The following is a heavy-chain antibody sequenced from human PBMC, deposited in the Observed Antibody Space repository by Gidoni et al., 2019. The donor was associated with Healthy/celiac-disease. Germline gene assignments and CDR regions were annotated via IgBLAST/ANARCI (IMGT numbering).Heavy chain of an antibody. V-gene: IGHV3-30-3*01. CDR3: ASPRVYYYYGMDV. Sequence: QVQLVESGGGVVQPGRSLRLSFAASGFTFSSYAMHWVRQAPGKGLEWVAVISYDGSNKYYADSVKGRFTISRDNSKNTLYLQMNSLRAEDTAVYYCASPRVYYYYGMDVWGQGTTVTVSS. CDR1: GFTFSSYA. CDR2: ISYDGSNK. J-gene: IGHJ6*02.